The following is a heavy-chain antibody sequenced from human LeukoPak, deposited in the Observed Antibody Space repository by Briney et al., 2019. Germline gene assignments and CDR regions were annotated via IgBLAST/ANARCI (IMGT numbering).Heavy chain of an antibody. CDR2: ISSAGKT. D-gene: IGHD6-25*01. CDR1: SGSLSNYY. Sequence: PSETLSLTCTVSSGSLSNYYWTWIRQSPGKGLEWIASISSAGKTNTNPSLQSRVTISLDTSNHPLSLKMTSVISADTAVYYCARGHIAPQRQFIARRGLRTVSRFDPWGQGTLVLVS. CDR3: ARGHIAPQRQFIARRGLRTVSRFDP. V-gene: IGHV4-59*01. J-gene: IGHJ5*02.